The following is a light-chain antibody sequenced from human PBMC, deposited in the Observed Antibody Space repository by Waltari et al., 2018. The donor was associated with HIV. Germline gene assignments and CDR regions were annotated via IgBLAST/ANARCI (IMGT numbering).Light chain of an antibody. Sequence: SYVLTQPPSVSVAPGKTARFTCGGNNIGGKRVPWYQQKPGQAPILVIYYDSDRPPGIPERFSGSNSGNTATLTISRVEAGDEADYYCQVWDSSRDHPVVFGGGTKLTVL. CDR3: QVWDSSRDHPVV. J-gene: IGLJ2*01. V-gene: IGLV3-21*04. CDR1: NIGGKR. CDR2: YDS.